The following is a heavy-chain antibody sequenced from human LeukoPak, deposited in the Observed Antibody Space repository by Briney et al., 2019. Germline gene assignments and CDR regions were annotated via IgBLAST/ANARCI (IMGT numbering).Heavy chain of an antibody. V-gene: IGHV3-7*04. CDR1: GFTFSSYW. CDR3: ARPGNGYNWGRFDY. J-gene: IGHJ4*02. Sequence: GGSLRLSCAASGFTFSSYWMSWVRQAPGKGLEWVANIKQDGSETYYVDSVKGRFTISRDNAKNSPYMQMNSLRAKDTAVYYCARPGNGYNWGRFDYWGQGTLVTVSS. D-gene: IGHD5-24*01. CDR2: IKQDGSET.